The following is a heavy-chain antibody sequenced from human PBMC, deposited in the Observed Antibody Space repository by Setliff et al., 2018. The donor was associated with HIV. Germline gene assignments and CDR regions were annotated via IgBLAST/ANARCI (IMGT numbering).Heavy chain of an antibody. J-gene: IGHJ3*02. D-gene: IGHD3-3*01. Sequence: RASVKVSCKASGGTFSRYAINWVRQAPGQGLEWMGGIIPMSGPANFAQKFQGRVTITADESTSTAYMELSSLRSDDAAVYYCALFGVATPGAFDIWGQGTVVTRLL. CDR2: IIPMSGPA. CDR3: ALFGVATPGAFDI. V-gene: IGHV1-69*13. CDR1: GGTFSRYA.